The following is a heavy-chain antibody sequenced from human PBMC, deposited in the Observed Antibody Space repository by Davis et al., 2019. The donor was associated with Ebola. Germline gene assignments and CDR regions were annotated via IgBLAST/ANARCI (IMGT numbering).Heavy chain of an antibody. J-gene: IGHJ5*02. CDR3: ARETWFGELLSGNNWFDP. D-gene: IGHD3-10*01. Sequence: SGPTLVKPTQTLTLTCTFSGFSLSTSGMRVSWIRQPPGKALEWLARIDWDDDKFYSTSLKTRLTISKDTSKNQVVLTMTNMDPVDTATYYCARETWFGELLSGNNWFDPWGQGTLVTVSS. V-gene: IGHV2-70*04. CDR1: GFSLSTSGMR. CDR2: IDWDDDK.